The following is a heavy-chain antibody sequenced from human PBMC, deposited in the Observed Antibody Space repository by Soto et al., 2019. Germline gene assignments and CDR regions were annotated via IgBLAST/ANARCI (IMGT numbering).Heavy chain of an antibody. Sequence: VKVSCKAIGYSFTSHYMHWVRQAPGQGLEWMGWISPDNGNTNYAQKLQGRVTMTTDTSTSTAYMELRSLRSDDTAVYYCARALGYSGYAGMDVWGQGTTVTVSS. CDR3: ARALGYSGYAGMDV. CDR1: GYSFTSHY. CDR2: ISPDNGNT. J-gene: IGHJ6*02. V-gene: IGHV1-18*04. D-gene: IGHD5-12*01.